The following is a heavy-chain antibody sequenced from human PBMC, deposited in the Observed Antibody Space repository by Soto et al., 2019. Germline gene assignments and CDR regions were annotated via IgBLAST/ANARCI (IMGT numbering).Heavy chain of an antibody. CDR1: GYTFTSYY. D-gene: IGHD3-16*02. CDR3: ALSYVWGSYPSQPLDY. J-gene: IGHJ4*02. V-gene: IGHV1-46*03. CDR2: INPSGGST. Sequence: GASVKVSCKASGYTFTSYYMHWVRQAPGQGLEWMGIINPSGGSTSYAQKFQGRVTMTRDTSTSTVYMELSSLRSEDTAVYYCALSYVWGSYPSQPLDYWGQRTLVTVSS.